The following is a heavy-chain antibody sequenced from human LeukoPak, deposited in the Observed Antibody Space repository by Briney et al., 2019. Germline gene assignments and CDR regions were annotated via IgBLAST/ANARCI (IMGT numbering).Heavy chain of an antibody. V-gene: IGHV1-46*01. D-gene: IGHD3-22*01. CDR3: ARGGDYYDSSGYSGAFDI. CDR1: GYTFTSYY. Sequence: ASVKVSCKASGYTFTSYYMHWVRQAPGQGLEWMGIINPSGGSTSYAQKFQGRVIMTRDTSTSTVYMELSSLRSEDTAVYYCARGGDYYDSSGYSGAFDIWGQGTMVTVSS. CDR2: INPSGGST. J-gene: IGHJ3*02.